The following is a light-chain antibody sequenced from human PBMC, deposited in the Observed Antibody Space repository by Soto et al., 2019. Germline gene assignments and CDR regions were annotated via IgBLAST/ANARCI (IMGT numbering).Light chain of an antibody. CDR1: SSDIGGYNY. Sequence: QSALTQPASVSWSPGQSITISCTGTSSDIGGYNYVSWYQQHPGKAPKLMIYDVSNRPSGVSNRFSGSKSGNTASLTISGLQAEDEADYYCNSYTGSSTVIFGGGTKLTVL. CDR3: NSYTGSSTVI. V-gene: IGLV2-14*03. CDR2: DVS. J-gene: IGLJ2*01.